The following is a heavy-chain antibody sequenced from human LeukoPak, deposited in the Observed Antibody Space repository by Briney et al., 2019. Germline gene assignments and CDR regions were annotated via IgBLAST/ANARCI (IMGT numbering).Heavy chain of an antibody. V-gene: IGHV1-2*02. D-gene: IGHD2-21*02. CDR1: GYTFTGYY. J-gene: IGHJ4*02. CDR3: ARLNCGGDCSDGY. CDR2: INPNSGGT. Sequence: GDSVKVSCKASGYTFTGYYMHWVRQAPGQGLEWMGWINPNSGGTNYAQKFQGRVTMTRDTSISTAYMELSRLRSDDTAVYYCARLNCGGDCSDGYWGQGTLVTVSS.